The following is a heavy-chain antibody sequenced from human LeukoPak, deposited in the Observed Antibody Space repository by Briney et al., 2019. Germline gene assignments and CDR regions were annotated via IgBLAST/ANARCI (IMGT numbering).Heavy chain of an antibody. CDR3: VKDWRDESNCGGDCLQY. V-gene: IGHV3-23*01. D-gene: IGHD2-21*02. J-gene: IGHJ4*02. Sequence: GGSLRLSCVASGFTFSAYSMTWVRQAPGKGLDWVSSISVSDGSTYYADSVRGRFTISRDNSENTLHLHMNSLRAEDTAVYYCVKDWRDESNCGGDCLQYWGQGTLVTVSS. CDR2: ISVSDGST. CDR1: GFTFSAYS.